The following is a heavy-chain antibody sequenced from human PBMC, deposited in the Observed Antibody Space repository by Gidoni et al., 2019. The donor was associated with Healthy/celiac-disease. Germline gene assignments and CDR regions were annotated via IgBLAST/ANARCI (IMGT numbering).Heavy chain of an antibody. CDR2: ISGSGGST. CDR1: GFTFSCYA. Sequence: EVQLLESGGGLVQPGGSLRLSCAASGFTFSCYAMSWVRQAPGKGLEWVSAISGSGGSTYYADSVKGRFTISRDNSKNTLYLQMNSLRAEDTAVYYCATDDGRVGYYYYGMDVWGQGTTVTVSS. CDR3: ATDDGRVGYYYYGMDV. D-gene: IGHD1-26*01. V-gene: IGHV3-23*01. J-gene: IGHJ6*02.